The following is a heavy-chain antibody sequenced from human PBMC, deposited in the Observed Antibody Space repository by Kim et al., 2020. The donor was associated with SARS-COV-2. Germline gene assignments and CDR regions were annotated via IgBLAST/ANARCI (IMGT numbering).Heavy chain of an antibody. CDR2: I. Sequence: IHCPTSVKGRFTPSRDNAKNSLYRQMNSLRAEDTAVYYCARPAVAGTGYWGQGTLVTVSS. J-gene: IGHJ4*02. D-gene: IGHD6-19*01. V-gene: IGHV3-48*03. CDR3: ARPAVAGTGY.